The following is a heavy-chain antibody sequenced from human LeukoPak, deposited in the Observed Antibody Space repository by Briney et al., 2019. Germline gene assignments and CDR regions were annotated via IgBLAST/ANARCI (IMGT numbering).Heavy chain of an antibody. CDR2: INHSGST. J-gene: IGHJ4*02. CDR1: GGSFSGYY. V-gene: IGHV4-34*01. CDR3: ARGAHTVVTNLGPFDY. D-gene: IGHD4-23*01. Sequence: PSETLSLXCAVYGGSFSGYYWSWIRQPLGKALEWIGEINHSGSTNYNPSLKSRVTISVDTSKNQFSLKLSSVTAADTAVYYCARGAHTVVTNLGPFDYWGQGTLVTVSS.